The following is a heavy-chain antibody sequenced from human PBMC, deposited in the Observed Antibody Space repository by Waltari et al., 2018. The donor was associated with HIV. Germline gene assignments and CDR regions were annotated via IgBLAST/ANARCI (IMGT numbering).Heavy chain of an antibody. CDR3: ARGQDPYKSGKY. V-gene: IGHV4-34*01. J-gene: IGHJ4*02. D-gene: IGHD1-26*01. CDR1: DVPFSDYY. CDR2: VHPSGDS. Sequence: QVQLQQWGAGLLKPTETLSLTCSVYDVPFSDYYWSWIRQPPGKGLEGIGEVHPSGDSYYNPSLLSRVTVLLDTSKNQFSLNLRSVTAADTAVYYCARGQDPYKSGKYWGQGTLVTVSP.